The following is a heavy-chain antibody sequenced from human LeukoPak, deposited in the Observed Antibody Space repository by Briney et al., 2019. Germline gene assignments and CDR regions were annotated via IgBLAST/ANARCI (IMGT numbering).Heavy chain of an antibody. CDR2: INHSGST. D-gene: IGHD3-10*01. CDR1: GGSFSGYY. V-gene: IGHV4-34*01. J-gene: IGHJ5*02. CDR3: ARDLNGGYYGSGSYYFTPHWFDP. Sequence: PSETLSLTCAVYGGSFSGYYRSWIRQPPGKGLEWIGEINHSGSTNYNPSLKSRVTISVDTSKNQFSLKLSSVTAADTAVYYCARDLNGGYYGSGSYYFTPHWFDPWGQGTLVTVSS.